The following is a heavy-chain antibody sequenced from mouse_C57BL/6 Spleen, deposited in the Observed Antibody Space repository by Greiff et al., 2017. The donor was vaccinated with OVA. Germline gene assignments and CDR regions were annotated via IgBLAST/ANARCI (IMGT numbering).Heavy chain of an antibody. CDR2: IHPNSGST. CDR1: GFTFTSYW. J-gene: IGHJ4*01. Sequence: QVQLLQPGAELVKPGASVKLSCKASGFTFTSYWMHWVKQSPGQGLEWIGMIHPNSGSTNYNEKFKSKATLTVDKSSSTAYMQLSSLTSEDSAVYYCARGDGSISLYAMDYWGQGTSVTVSS. D-gene: IGHD2-3*01. V-gene: IGHV1-64*01. CDR3: ARGDGSISLYAMDY.